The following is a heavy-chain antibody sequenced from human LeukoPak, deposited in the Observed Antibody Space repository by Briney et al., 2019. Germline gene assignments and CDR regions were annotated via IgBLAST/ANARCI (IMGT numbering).Heavy chain of an antibody. D-gene: IGHD3-10*01. CDR3: ARETWSRGGDAFDI. CDR1: GFTVSNFW. V-gene: IGHV3-74*01. J-gene: IGHJ3*02. Sequence: AGSLRLSCAASGFTVSNFWMHWLRQAPGQGLVWVSRINSDGTSTNYADSVKGRLTISTDNTKNTLYLQMNSLTVEDTAVYYCARETWSRGGDAFDIWGRGTMVTVSS. CDR2: INSDGTST.